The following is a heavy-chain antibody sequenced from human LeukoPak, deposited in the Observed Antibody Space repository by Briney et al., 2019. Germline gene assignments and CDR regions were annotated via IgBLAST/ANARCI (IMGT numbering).Heavy chain of an antibody. Sequence: SETLSLTCTVSGGSIGSNYWSWVRQPAGRGLEWIGRFYISGSTKYNPSLKSRVTMSIDTSKNQFSLKLTSVTAADTAVYYCARDARLHYYFDYWGQGTLVTVSS. CDR2: FYISGST. J-gene: IGHJ4*02. V-gene: IGHV4-4*07. CDR3: ARDARLHYYFDY. CDR1: GGSIGSNY. D-gene: IGHD4-11*01.